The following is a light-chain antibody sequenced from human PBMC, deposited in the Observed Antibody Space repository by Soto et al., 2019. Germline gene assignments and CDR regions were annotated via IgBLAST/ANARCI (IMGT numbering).Light chain of an antibody. CDR2: DAS. J-gene: IGKJ4*01. CDR1: QSVSSN. Sequence: QSLGSLSASPCARATLSCWAIQSVSSNLACFQQKPGQAPRLLIYDASTRATGIPARFSGSGSGTEFSLTIRSLQSEDFTVYYCQHYNNWLALAFGGGTKVDIK. CDR3: QHYNNWLALA. V-gene: IGKV3-15*01.